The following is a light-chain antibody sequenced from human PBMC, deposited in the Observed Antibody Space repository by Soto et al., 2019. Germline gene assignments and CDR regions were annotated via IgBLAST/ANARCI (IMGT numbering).Light chain of an antibody. V-gene: IGKV3-11*01. CDR3: QQRSNWPPKVT. Sequence: EIVMTQSPATLSVSPGERATLSCRASQSVSSNLAWYQHKPGQAARLLISGASTRATGIPARFSGSGSGTDFTLTISSLEPEDFAVYYCQQRSNWPPKVTFGGGTKVEIK. CDR1: QSVSSN. CDR2: GAS. J-gene: IGKJ4*01.